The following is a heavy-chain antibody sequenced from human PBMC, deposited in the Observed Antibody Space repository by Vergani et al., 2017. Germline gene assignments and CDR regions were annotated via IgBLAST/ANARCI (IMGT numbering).Heavy chain of an antibody. CDR2: INSDGSST. Sequence: EVQLVESGGGLVKPGGSLRLSCAASGFTFSSYWMHWVRQAPGKGLVWVSRINSDGSSTSYADSVKGRFTISRDNAKNTLYLQMNSLRAEDTAVYYCARAGGYSYGWTYYYYYYMDVWGKGP. V-gene: IGHV3-74*02. CDR1: GFTFSSYW. CDR3: ARAGGYSYGWTYYYYYYMDV. J-gene: IGHJ6*03. D-gene: IGHD5-18*01.